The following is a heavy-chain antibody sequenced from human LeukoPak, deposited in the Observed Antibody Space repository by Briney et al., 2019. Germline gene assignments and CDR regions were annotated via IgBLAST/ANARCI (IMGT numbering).Heavy chain of an antibody. J-gene: IGHJ4*02. V-gene: IGHV4-61*08. Sequence: SETLSLTCTVSGGSVSSNGYYWNWIRQPPGKGLEWIGYIFNRGSTNYNPSLKSRVTISVDTANNQFSLRLNSVTAADTAVYFCALLQSHRSVDYWGQGTLVTVSS. D-gene: IGHD1-26*01. CDR2: IFNRGST. CDR1: GGSVSSNGYY. CDR3: ALLQSHRSVDY.